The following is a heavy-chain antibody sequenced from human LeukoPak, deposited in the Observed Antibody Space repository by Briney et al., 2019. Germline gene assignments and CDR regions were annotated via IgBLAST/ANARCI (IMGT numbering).Heavy chain of an antibody. CDR2: IYSAGST. CDR1: GFTVSSTY. CDR3: AKGHCTNGICWLD. D-gene: IGHD2-8*01. J-gene: IGHJ4*02. Sequence: GGSLRLSCAAPGFTVSSTYMSWVRQAPGKGLEWVSIIYSAGSTYYADSVKGRFTIPRDNSKNTLYLQMNSLRAEDTAVYYCAKGHCTNGICWLDWGQGTLVTVSS. V-gene: IGHV3-53*01.